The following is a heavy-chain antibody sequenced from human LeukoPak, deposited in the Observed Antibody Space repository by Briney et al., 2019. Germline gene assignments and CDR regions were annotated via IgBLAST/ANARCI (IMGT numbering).Heavy chain of an antibody. CDR1: GFTFSSYG. J-gene: IGHJ4*02. D-gene: IGHD6-13*01. CDR3: AKDIAAAEDY. V-gene: IGHV3-30*02. Sequence: GGSLRLSCAASGFTFSSYGMHWVRQAPGKGLEWVAFIRYDGSNKYYADSLKGRFTISIDNSKNTPHLRMNSLNAEDTAVYYCAKDIAAAEDYWGQGTLVTVSS. CDR2: IRYDGSNK.